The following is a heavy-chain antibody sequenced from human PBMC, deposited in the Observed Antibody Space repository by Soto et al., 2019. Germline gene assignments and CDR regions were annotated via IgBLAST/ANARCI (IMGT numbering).Heavy chain of an antibody. Sequence: QVQLVESGGGVVQPGRSLRLSCAASGFTFSSYAMHWVRQAPGKGLEWVAVISYDGSNKYYADSVKGRFTISRDNSKNTLYLKMNSLRDEDTAVYYCARDYALAAAGPYWYFDLWGRGTLVTVSS. J-gene: IGHJ2*01. D-gene: IGHD6-13*01. CDR1: GFTFSSYA. CDR3: ARDYALAAAGPYWYFDL. CDR2: ISYDGSNK. V-gene: IGHV3-30-3*01.